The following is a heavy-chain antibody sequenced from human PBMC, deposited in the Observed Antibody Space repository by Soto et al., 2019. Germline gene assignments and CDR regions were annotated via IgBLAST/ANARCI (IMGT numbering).Heavy chain of an antibody. CDR2: INHSGST. Sequence: QVQLQQWGAGLLKPSETLSLTRAVYGGSFSGYYWSWIRQPPGKGLEWIGEINHSGSTNYNPSLKSRVTISVDTSKNQFSLKLSSVTAADTAVYYCARYLGYCSSTSCLMRKIFDYWGQGTLVTVSS. CDR3: ARYLGYCSSTSCLMRKIFDY. D-gene: IGHD2-2*01. J-gene: IGHJ4*02. CDR1: GGSFSGYY. V-gene: IGHV4-34*01.